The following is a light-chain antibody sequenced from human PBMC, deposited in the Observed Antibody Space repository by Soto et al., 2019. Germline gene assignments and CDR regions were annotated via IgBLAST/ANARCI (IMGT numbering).Light chain of an antibody. CDR2: GAS. Sequence: IVLTQSPGTLSLSPGERATLSCRASQSLTSSLAWYQQKPGQSPRLLIYGASSRATDIPDRFSGSGSGTDFTLTITRLEHEDFAVYYCQQYGSSPPTFGQGTKVEIK. V-gene: IGKV3-20*01. CDR1: QSLTSS. CDR3: QQYGSSPPT. J-gene: IGKJ1*01.